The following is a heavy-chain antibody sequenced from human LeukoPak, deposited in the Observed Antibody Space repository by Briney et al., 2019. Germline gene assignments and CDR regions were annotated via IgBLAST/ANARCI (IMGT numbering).Heavy chain of an antibody. V-gene: IGHV3-33*01. J-gene: IGHJ4*02. CDR2: IWYDGSNK. CDR1: ALTFDRFC. Sequence: LRFACGGCALTFDRFCIHVVGQARRKGLEWVAVIWYDGSNKYYADSVKGRFTISRDNSKNTLYLQMNSLRAEVTAVYYCARGGIAVAGTDYWGQGTLVTASS. CDR3: ARGGIAVAGTDY. D-gene: IGHD6-19*01.